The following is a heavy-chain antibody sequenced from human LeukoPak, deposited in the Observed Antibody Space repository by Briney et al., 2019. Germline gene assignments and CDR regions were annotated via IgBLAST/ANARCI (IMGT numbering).Heavy chain of an antibody. CDR2: IWYDGSNK. V-gene: IGHV3-33*01. J-gene: IGHJ4*02. CDR1: GFTFSSYG. Sequence: PGRSLRLSCAASGFTFSSYGMHWVRQAPGKGLEWVAVIWYDGSNKYYADSVKGRFTISRDNSKNTLCLQMNSLRAEDTAVYYCARFWNDGPIDYWGQGTLVTVSS. CDR3: ARFWNDGPIDY. D-gene: IGHD1-1*01.